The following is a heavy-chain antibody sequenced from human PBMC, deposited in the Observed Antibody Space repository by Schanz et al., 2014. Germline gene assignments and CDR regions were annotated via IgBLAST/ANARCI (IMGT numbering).Heavy chain of an antibody. V-gene: IGHV1-46*03. CDR2: FHHEDGDT. D-gene: IGHD6-13*01. CDR1: NYIFTSYY. Sequence: QVQLVQSGAEVKKPGASVKLSCKASNYIFTSYYMHWVRQAPGRGLEWMGGFHHEDGDTVYAQKFQGRVTMTRDTSTSTVYMELSSLRSEDTAVYYCARDGEAAAGCDYWGQGTLVTVSS. J-gene: IGHJ4*02. CDR3: ARDGEAAAGCDY.